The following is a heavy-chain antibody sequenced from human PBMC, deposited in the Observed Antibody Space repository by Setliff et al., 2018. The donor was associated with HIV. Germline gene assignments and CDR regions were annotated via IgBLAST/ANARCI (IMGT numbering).Heavy chain of an antibody. Sequence: SVKVSCKASGDIFSSYAISWVRQAPGQGLEWMGGIIPVFGTANYAQKFQGRVTITADESTSTAYMELSSLRSEDTAVYYCAGGYCSSTSCYLLHYYYYYGMDVWG. J-gene: IGHJ6*01. CDR3: AGGYCSSTSCYLLHYYYYYGMDV. CDR1: GDIFSSYA. D-gene: IGHD2-2*01. V-gene: IGHV1-69*13. CDR2: IIPVFGTA.